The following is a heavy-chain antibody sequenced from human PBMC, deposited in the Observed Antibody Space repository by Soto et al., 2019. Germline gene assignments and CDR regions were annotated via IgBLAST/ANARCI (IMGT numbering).Heavy chain of an antibody. Sequence: QVQLQESGPGLVKPSQTLSLTCTVSGVSISSGGNYWSWIRQHPGKGLEWIGYIYYSERTYYNPSLKSRVTRSVDTSKSQFSLRLTSVTAADTAVYFCARGLTIVPAAIDYWGQGTLVTVSS. V-gene: IGHV4-31*03. CDR1: GVSISSGGNY. D-gene: IGHD2-2*01. CDR2: IYYSERT. J-gene: IGHJ4*02. CDR3: ARGLTIVPAAIDY.